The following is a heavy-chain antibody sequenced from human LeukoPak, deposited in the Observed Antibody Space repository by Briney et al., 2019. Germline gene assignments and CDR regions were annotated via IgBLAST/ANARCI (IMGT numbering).Heavy chain of an antibody. CDR3: AKESTRGYSYGYQDAFDI. Sequence: PGGSLRLSCAASGFTFSSYAMSGVRQAPGKGLEWVSAISGSGGSTYYADSVKGRFTISRDNSKNTLYLQMNSLRAEDTAVYYCAKESTRGYSYGYQDAFDIWGQGTMVTVSS. J-gene: IGHJ3*02. D-gene: IGHD5-18*01. V-gene: IGHV3-23*01. CDR1: GFTFSSYA. CDR2: ISGSGGST.